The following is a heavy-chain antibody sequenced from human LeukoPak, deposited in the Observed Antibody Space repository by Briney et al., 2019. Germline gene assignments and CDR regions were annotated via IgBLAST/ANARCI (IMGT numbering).Heavy chain of an antibody. V-gene: IGHV3-23*01. CDR2: ISGSGGST. CDR1: GFTYSSYA. CDR3: AKDGYYDSSAYYYVRYFDL. D-gene: IGHD3-22*01. Sequence: GGSLRLSCAASGFTYSSYAMSWVRQAPGKGLEWVSVISGSGGSTYYADSVKGRFTISRDNSGNTLYLQMNSLRAEDTAVYYCAKDGYYDSSAYYYVRYFDLWGRGTLVTVSS. J-gene: IGHJ2*01.